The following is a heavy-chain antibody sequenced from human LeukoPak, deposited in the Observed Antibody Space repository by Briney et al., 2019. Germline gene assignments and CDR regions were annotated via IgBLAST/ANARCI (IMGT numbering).Heavy chain of an antibody. D-gene: IGHD3-10*01. CDR1: GFTFRSFA. CDR2: IYSGGST. V-gene: IGHV3-66*01. J-gene: IGHJ4*02. CDR3: ARGSGSPLFY. Sequence: GGSLRLSCAAFGFTFRSFAMSWVRQAPGKGLEWVSVIYSGGSTYYADSVKGRFTISRDNSKNTLYLQMNSLRAEDTAVYYCARGSGSPLFYWGQGTLVTVSS.